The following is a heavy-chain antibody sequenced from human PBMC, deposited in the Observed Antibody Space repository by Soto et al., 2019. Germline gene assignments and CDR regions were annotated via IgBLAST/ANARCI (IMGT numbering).Heavy chain of an antibody. CDR3: AREAWLEGSGGSDAFDI. CDR2: IKQDGSEK. CDR1: GFTFSSYW. V-gene: IGHV3-7*01. J-gene: IGHJ3*02. Sequence: GESLKISCAASGFTFSSYWMSWVRQAPGKGLEWVANIKQDGSEKYYVDSVKGRFTISRDNAKNSLYLQMNSLRAEDTAVYYCAREAWLEGSGGSDAFDIWGQGTMVTVSS. D-gene: IGHD6-19*01.